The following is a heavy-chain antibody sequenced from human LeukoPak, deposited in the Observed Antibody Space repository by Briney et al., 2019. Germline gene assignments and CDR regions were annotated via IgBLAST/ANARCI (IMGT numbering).Heavy chain of an antibody. Sequence: SETLSLTCTVSGGSMSDYYWSWIRQPPGKGLEWIGYIYYTATTNYNPSLKGRVIISIDTSKNQFSLKLSSVTAADTALYYCARDYTMTHASDIWGQGTLVTVSS. V-gene: IGHV4-59*01. CDR2: IYYTATT. CDR3: ARDYTMTHASDI. CDR1: GGSMSDYY. J-gene: IGHJ3*02. D-gene: IGHD3-22*01.